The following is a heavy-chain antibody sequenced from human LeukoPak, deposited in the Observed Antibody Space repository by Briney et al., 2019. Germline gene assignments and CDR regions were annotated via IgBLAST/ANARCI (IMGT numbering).Heavy chain of an antibody. V-gene: IGHV1-8*01. J-gene: IGHJ5*02. Sequence: GASVKVSCKASGYTFTSYDINWVRQATGQGLEWMGWMNPNSGNTGYAQKFQGRVTMTRKTSISTAYMEVSSLGSEATAVYYCARRRAKYSSSCWFDPWGQGTLVTVSS. CDR1: GYTFTSYD. CDR2: MNPNSGNT. D-gene: IGHD6-6*01. CDR3: ARRRAKYSSSCWFDP.